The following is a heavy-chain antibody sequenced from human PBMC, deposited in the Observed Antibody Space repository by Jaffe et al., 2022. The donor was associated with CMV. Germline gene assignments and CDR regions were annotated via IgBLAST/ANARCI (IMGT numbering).Heavy chain of an antibody. CDR2: INHSGST. D-gene: IGHD6-13*01. CDR3: ASAAGTGGGYYYYYYYMDV. CDR1: GGSFSGYY. V-gene: IGHV4-34*01. Sequence: QVQLQQWGAGLLKPSETLSLTCAVYGGSFSGYYWSWIRQPPGKGLEWIGEINHSGSTNYNPSLKSRVTISVDTSKNQFSLKLSSVTAADTAVYYCASAAGTGGGYYYYYYYMDVWGKGTTVTVSS. J-gene: IGHJ6*03.